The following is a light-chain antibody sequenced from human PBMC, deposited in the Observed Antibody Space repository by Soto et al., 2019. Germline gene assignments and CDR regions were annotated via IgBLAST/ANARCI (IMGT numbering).Light chain of an antibody. V-gene: IGKV1-17*01. J-gene: IGKJ1*01. CDR2: STS. Sequence: IQMTQSRSSLSASXXDRVXITCQASQGIRHDVGGDQQKPGTAPKXXIDSTSSLQRLGPSMFSGSGSGTEFTLTSSSLQPDDFATYYCQHYNRDSEAFGQGTKVDIK. CDR1: QGIRHD. CDR3: QHYNRDSEA.